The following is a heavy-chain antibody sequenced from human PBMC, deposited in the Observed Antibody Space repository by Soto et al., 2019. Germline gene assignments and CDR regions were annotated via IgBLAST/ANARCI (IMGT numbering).Heavy chain of an antibody. CDR1: GYAFTTYG. Sequence: QVHLVQSGAEVKKPGASVKVSCKGSGYAFTTYGITWVRQSPGQGIEWMGWTSAPNGNTNYAQKLQGRVTVTRDTSTSTAYMELRSLRSGDRAVYYCARGRYVDYWGQGARVTVSS. J-gene: IGHJ4*02. V-gene: IGHV1-18*01. CDR2: TSAPNGNT. D-gene: IGHD1-1*01. CDR3: ARGRYVDY.